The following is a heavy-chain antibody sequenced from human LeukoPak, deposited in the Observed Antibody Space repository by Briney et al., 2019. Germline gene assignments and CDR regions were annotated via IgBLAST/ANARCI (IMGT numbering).Heavy chain of an antibody. CDR2: INPTGGST. J-gene: IGHJ4*02. Sequence: ASVKVSCKASGYTFTSYYMHWVRQAPGQGLEWMGLINPTGGSTGYAQKFQGRVTMTRDMSTSTDYMELSSLRSEDTAICYCARDRAVATIGGVDYWGQGTLVTVSS. CDR1: GYTFTSYY. V-gene: IGHV1-46*01. D-gene: IGHD5-12*01. CDR3: ARDRAVATIGGVDY.